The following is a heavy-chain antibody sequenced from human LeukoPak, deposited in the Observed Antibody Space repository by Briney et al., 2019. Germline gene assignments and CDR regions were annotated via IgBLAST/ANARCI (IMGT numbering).Heavy chain of an antibody. V-gene: IGHV3-15*01. CDR3: TREGIYYDSSGSINFDY. CDR2: IKSKTDGGTT. J-gene: IGHJ4*02. D-gene: IGHD3-22*01. CDR1: GFTFSNAW. Sequence: GGSLRLSCAASGFTFSNAWMSWVRQAPGKGLEWVGRIKSKTDGGTTDYAAPVKGRFTISRDDSKNTLYLQMNSLRTEDTAVYYCTREGIYYDSSGSINFDYWGQGTLVTVSS.